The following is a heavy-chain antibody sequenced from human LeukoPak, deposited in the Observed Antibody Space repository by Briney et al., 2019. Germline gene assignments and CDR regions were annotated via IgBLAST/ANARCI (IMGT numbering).Heavy chain of an antibody. D-gene: IGHD1-26*01. CDR3: AKGKRETDDYYHFEGALDY. CDR1: GFTFDDYT. Sequence: SGGSLRLSCAASGFTFDDYTMHWVRQVPGKGLEWVSGITWNSGKMGYTDSVMGRFTISRGNAKNSLFLQMYSLRPEDTALCYCAKGKRETDDYYHFEGALDYWGQGALVTVSS. V-gene: IGHV3-9*01. CDR2: ITWNSGKM. J-gene: IGHJ4*02.